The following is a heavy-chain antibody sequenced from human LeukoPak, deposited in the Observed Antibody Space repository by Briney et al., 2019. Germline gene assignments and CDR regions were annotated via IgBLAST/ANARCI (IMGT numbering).Heavy chain of an antibody. J-gene: IGHJ4*02. CDR3: ANLPSSGSPFDY. CDR2: ISYDGSNK. D-gene: IGHD6-19*01. Sequence: PGGSLRHSCAASGFTFSSYGMHWVRQAPGKGLEWVAVISYDGSNKYYADSVKGRFTISRDNSKNTLYLQMNSLRAEDTAVYYCANLPSSGSPFDYWGQGTLVTVSS. V-gene: IGHV3-30*18. CDR1: GFTFSSYG.